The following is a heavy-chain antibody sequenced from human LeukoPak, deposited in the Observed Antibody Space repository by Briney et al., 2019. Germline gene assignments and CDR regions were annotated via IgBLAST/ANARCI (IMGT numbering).Heavy chain of an antibody. Sequence: PSETLSLTCTVSGYSISSGYYWGWIRQPPGKGLKWIGSIYHSGSTYYNPSLKSRVTISVDTSKNQFSLKLSSVTAADTAVYYCARGKWLPGYYYYYGMDVWGQGTTVTVSS. V-gene: IGHV4-38-2*02. J-gene: IGHJ6*02. CDR1: GYSISSGYY. CDR2: IYHSGST. D-gene: IGHD5-12*01. CDR3: ARGKWLPGYYYYYGMDV.